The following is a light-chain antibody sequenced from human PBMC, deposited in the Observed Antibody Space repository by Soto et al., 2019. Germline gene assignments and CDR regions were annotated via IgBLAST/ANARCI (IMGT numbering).Light chain of an antibody. J-gene: IGKJ1*01. CDR3: QQANSFPRT. Sequence: DIQMTQSPSSVSASVGDRVTITCRASQAISTWLAWYQQKPGKAPKLLIYAASNLQTGVPSRFSGSGSGTDFPLTISRLQHEDFATYYCQQANSFPRTFGPGTKVEIK. CDR2: AAS. CDR1: QAISTW. V-gene: IGKV1D-12*01.